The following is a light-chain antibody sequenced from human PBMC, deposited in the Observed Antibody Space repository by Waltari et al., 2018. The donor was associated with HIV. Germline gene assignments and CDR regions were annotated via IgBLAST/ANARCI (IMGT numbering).Light chain of an antibody. CDR3: QQYGNSPPYT. J-gene: IGKJ2*01. CDR2: DAS. Sequence: EIVLTQSPATLSLSPGERAPLSCRASQSVSTYLAWYQQKPGQAPRLLIYDASTRATGIPARFSGSGSGTDFTLTISRLEPEDFAVYYCQQYGNSPPYTFGQGTKLEIK. CDR1: QSVSTY. V-gene: IGKV3-11*01.